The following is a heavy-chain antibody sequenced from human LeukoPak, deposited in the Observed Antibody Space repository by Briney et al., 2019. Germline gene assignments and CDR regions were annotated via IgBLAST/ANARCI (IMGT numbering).Heavy chain of an antibody. CDR1: GFTFSSYW. CDR3: ARATGYCTNGVCYLPDAFDI. V-gene: IGHV3-7*01. CDR2: IKQDGSEK. Sequence: GGSLRLSCAASGFTFSSYWMSWVRQAPGKGLEWVANIKQDGSEKYYVDSVKGRFTISRDNAKNSLYLQMNSLRAEDTAVYYCARATGYCTNGVCYLPDAFDIWGQGTMVTVSS. D-gene: IGHD2-8*01. J-gene: IGHJ3*02.